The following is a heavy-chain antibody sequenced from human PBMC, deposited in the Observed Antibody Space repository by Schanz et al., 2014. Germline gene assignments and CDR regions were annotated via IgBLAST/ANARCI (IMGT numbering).Heavy chain of an antibody. Sequence: DVQLLESGGGLVQPGGSLRLSCAASGFTFSSYWMHWVRQVPGKGLVWVSRIKSDGSSTSYADSVKGRFTISRDNSKNTVYLQMNSLRPGDTAVYYCARESSNDIVLVPGAVFDHWGQGILVTVSS. CDR1: GFTFSSYW. CDR3: ARESSNDIVLVPGAVFDH. CDR2: IKSDGSST. J-gene: IGHJ4*02. D-gene: IGHD2-2*01. V-gene: IGHV3-74*01.